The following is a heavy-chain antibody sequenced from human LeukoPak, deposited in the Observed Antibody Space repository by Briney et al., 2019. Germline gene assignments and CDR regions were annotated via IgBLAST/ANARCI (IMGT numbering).Heavy chain of an antibody. CDR2: ISGGGGST. V-gene: IGHV3-23*01. J-gene: IGHJ4*02. Sequence: GGSLRLSCAASGFTFTSYSMNWVRQAPGKGLEWVSTISGGGGSTYYADSVKGRFTISRDNSKNTLYLQVNSLRAEGTAVYYCAKGGKWDVTPFDYWGQGTLVTVSS. D-gene: IGHD1-26*01. CDR1: GFTFTSYS. CDR3: AKGGKWDVTPFDY.